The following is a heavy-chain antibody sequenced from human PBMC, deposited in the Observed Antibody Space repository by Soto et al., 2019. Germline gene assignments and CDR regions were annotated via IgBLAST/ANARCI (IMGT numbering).Heavy chain of an antibody. CDR2: IYHSGST. V-gene: IGHV4-30-2*01. CDR3: AREGVSSSWYNYYGMDV. D-gene: IGHD6-13*01. CDR1: GGSISSGGYS. J-gene: IGHJ6*02. Sequence: SETLSLTCAVSGGSISSGGYSWSWIRQPPGKGLEWIGYIYHSGSTYYNPSLKSRVTISVDRSKSQFSLKLSSVTAADTAVYYCAREGVSSSWYNYYGMDVWGQGTTVTVSS.